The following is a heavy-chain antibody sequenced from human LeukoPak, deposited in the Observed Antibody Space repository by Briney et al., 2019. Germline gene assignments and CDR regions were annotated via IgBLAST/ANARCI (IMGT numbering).Heavy chain of an antibody. J-gene: IGHJ6*02. Sequence: SETLSLTCTVSGGSIISYYWTWIRQPPGMGLEWIGYIYYSGSTNYNPSLKSRVTISVDTSKNQFSLKLSSVTAADTAVYYCARGHGYCSSTSCRTHYYYGMDVWGQGTTVTVSS. CDR1: GGSIISYY. CDR2: IYYSGST. D-gene: IGHD2-2*03. CDR3: ARGHGYCSSTSCRTHYYYGMDV. V-gene: IGHV4-59*12.